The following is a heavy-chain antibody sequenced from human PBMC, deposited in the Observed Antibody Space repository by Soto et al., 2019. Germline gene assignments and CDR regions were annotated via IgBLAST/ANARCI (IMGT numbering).Heavy chain of an antibody. J-gene: IGHJ6*02. CDR1: GFTFSSYG. CDR2: ISYDGSNK. CDR3: AKGGALRLRGVISFGYYYGMDV. D-gene: IGHD3-10*01. Sequence: GGSLRLSCAASGFTFSSYGMHWVRQAPGKGLESVAVISYDGSNKYYADSVKGRFTISRDNSKNTLYLQMNSLRAEDTAVYYCAKGGALRLRGVISFGYYYGMDVWGQGTTVTVSS. V-gene: IGHV3-30*18.